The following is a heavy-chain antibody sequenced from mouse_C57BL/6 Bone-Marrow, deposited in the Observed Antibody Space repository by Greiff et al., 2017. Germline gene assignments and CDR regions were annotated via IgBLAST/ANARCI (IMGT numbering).Heavy chain of an antibody. CDR3: TAIYYDYDYAMDY. D-gene: IGHD2-4*01. CDR2: IDPENGDP. J-gene: IGHJ4*01. Sequence: VQLQQSGAELVRPGASVKLSCTASGFNIKDDYMHWVKQRPEQGLEWIGWIDPENGDPEYASKFQGKATITADTSSNTAYLQLSSQTSEDTAVYYCTAIYYDYDYAMDYWGQGTSITVSS. CDR1: GFNIKDDY. V-gene: IGHV14-4*01.